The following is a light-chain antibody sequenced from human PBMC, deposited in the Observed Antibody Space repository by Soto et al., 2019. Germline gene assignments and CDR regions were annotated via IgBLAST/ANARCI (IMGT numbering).Light chain of an antibody. CDR3: QQYGSSPDT. V-gene: IGKV3-20*01. CDR1: QSINRH. CDR2: DAS. J-gene: IGKJ1*01. Sequence: ELVLTQSPATLSLSPGERATLSCRASQSINRHLAWYRRKPGQAPRLLIYDASNRATGIPARFSGSGSGTDFTLTISRLEPEEFAVYYCQQYGSSPDTFGQGTKVDIK.